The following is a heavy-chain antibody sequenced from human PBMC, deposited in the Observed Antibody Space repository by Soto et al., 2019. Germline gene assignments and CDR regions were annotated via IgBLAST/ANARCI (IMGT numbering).Heavy chain of an antibody. CDR3: ARVPDR. CDR2: IYHSGST. CDR1: CGSIRSAGYS. D-gene: IGHD2-2*01. Sequence: TLSLTCAFSCGSIRSAGYSWSWIRQPPGKGLEWIGYIYHSGSTYYNPSLKSRVTISVDRSKNQFSLKLSSVTAADTAVYYCARVPDRWGQGTLVTVS. V-gene: IGHV4-30-2*01. J-gene: IGHJ5*02.